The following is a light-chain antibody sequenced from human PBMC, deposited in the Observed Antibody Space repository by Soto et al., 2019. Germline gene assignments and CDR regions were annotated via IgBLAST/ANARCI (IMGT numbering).Light chain of an antibody. CDR1: QSVASN. Sequence: VMKQSPASLSVSPGESVTLSCRASQSVASNLAWYQQKPGQAPRLLIYGTATRATGVPARFSGSGSGTDFTLTISSLQAADFAVYNCQHYNNWPIPFGQGTLLAI. CDR3: QHYNNWPIP. V-gene: IGKV3-15*01. J-gene: IGKJ5*01. CDR2: GTA.